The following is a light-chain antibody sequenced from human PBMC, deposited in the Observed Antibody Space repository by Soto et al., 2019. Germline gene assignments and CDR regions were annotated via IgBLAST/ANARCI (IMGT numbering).Light chain of an antibody. CDR1: SSNIGSNT. CDR2: SNN. J-gene: IGLJ2*01. Sequence: QPVLTQPPSASGTPGQRVTISCSGSSSNIGSNTVNWYQQLPGTAPKLLIYSNNQRPSGVPARFSGSKSGTSASLAISGLQSEDEADYYCAAWDDSLNGLIFGGGTKLTVL. V-gene: IGLV1-44*01. CDR3: AAWDDSLNGLI.